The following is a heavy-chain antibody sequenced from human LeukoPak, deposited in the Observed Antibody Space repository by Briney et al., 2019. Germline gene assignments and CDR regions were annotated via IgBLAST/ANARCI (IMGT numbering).Heavy chain of an antibody. CDR3: ARSINPDY. J-gene: IGHJ4*02. D-gene: IGHD5-24*01. Sequence: PGGSLRLSCAASGFTFSRYWVHWVRQAPGKGLVWVSRINSDGSRTTYAGSVKGRFTISRDNAKNTLYMQVNSLRAEDTAVYYCARSINPDYWGQGTLVTVSS. V-gene: IGHV3-74*01. CDR1: GFTFSRYW. CDR2: INSDGSRT.